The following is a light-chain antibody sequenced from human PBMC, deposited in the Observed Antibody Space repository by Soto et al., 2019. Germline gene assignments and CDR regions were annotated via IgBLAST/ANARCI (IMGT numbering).Light chain of an antibody. CDR3: SSFTGTNYV. CDR2: DVS. J-gene: IGLJ1*01. Sequence: SVLTQPASVSGSPGQSITISCTGTISDVGGNKFVSWYQQYPGKAPKLMICDVSNRPSGVSNRFSGSKSGNTASLTISGLQAEDGADYYCSSFTGTNYVFGTGTKVTVL. V-gene: IGLV2-14*03. CDR1: ISDVGGNKF.